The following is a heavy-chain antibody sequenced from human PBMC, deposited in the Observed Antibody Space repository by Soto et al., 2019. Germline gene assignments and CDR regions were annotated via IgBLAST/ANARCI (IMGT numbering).Heavy chain of an antibody. J-gene: IGHJ4*02. CDR2: ISPDGGCT. V-gene: IGHV1-46*01. CDR3: ATRDPGHY. CDR1: GYTFTTYY. Sequence: GASVKVSCKASGYTFTTYYMHWVRQAPGRGLEWMGIISPDGGCTSYAQKFQGRVTMTRDTSTSTVYMELSSLRSEDTAVYYCATRDPGHYWGQGTLVTVS.